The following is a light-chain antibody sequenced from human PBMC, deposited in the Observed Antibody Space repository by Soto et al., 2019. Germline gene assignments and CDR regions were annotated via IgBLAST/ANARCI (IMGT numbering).Light chain of an antibody. CDR2: GAS. V-gene: IGKV3-20*01. CDR3: QLYESSPT. J-gene: IGKJ1*01. Sequence: ETVLTQSPGTLSLSAGERATLSCRASQSVASGYLVWYQQKPGQTPTVLIYGASTWAAGIPDRFSGSGSGTDFTLTISRLEPEDFAVYYCQLYESSPTFGQGTKVEMK. CDR1: QSVASGY.